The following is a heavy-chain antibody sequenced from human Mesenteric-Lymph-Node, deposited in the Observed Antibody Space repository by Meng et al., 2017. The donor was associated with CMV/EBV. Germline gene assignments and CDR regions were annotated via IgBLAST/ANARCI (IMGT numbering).Heavy chain of an antibody. J-gene: IGHJ4*02. CDR3: ARDYSVTGRPPDY. Sequence: GESLKISCAASGFIFRNYAFHWVRQAPGKGPELVAFISYDGSNEYYADSVKGRFTTSKDNSNNTLYLQMNSLRVEDTAVYYCARDYSVTGRPPDYWGQGTLVTVSS. CDR2: ISYDGSNE. D-gene: IGHD5/OR15-5a*01. V-gene: IGHV3-30*04. CDR1: GFIFRNYA.